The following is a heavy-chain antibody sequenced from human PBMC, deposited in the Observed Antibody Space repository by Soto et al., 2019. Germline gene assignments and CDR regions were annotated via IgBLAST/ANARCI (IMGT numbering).Heavy chain of an antibody. CDR3: ARASRGSLLWFGY. Sequence: PSETLSLTCAVYGGSFSGYYWSWIRQPPGKGLEWIGEINHSGSTNYNPSLKSRVTISVDTSKNQFSLKLSSVTAADTAVYYCARASRGSLLWFGYWGQGTLVTVSS. D-gene: IGHD3-10*01. CDR2: INHSGST. V-gene: IGHV4-34*01. J-gene: IGHJ4*02. CDR1: GGSFSGYY.